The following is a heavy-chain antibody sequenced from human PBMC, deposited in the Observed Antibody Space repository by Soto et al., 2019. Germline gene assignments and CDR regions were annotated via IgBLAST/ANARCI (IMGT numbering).Heavy chain of an antibody. Sequence: ASVKVSCKASGYTFTSYYMHWLRQAPGQGLEWMGIINPSGGSTSYAQKFQGRVTMTRDTSTSTVYMELSSLRSEDTAVYYCARVGGDYASDYWGQGTLVPVSS. CDR3: ARVGGDYASDY. D-gene: IGHD4-17*01. J-gene: IGHJ4*02. V-gene: IGHV1-46*01. CDR1: GYTFTSYY. CDR2: INPSGGST.